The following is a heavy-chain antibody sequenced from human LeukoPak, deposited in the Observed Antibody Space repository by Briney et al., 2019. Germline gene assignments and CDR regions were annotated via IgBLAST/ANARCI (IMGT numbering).Heavy chain of an antibody. V-gene: IGHV4-30-2*01. J-gene: IGHJ3*02. Sequence: SETLSLTCAVSGGSISSGGYSWSWIRQPPGKGLEWIGYIYHSGSTYYNPSLKGRVTISVDRSKNQFSLKLSSVTAADTAVYYCARVAARGDAFDIWGQGTMVTVSS. CDR3: ARVAARGDAFDI. CDR2: IYHSGST. D-gene: IGHD2-15*01. CDR1: GGSISSGGYS.